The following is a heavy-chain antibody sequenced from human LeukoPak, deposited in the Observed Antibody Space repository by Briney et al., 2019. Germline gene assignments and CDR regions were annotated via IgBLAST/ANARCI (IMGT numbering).Heavy chain of an antibody. CDR1: GGSISSYY. V-gene: IGHV4-59*12. CDR3: ARDDSSGYLD. CDR2: IYYSGST. Sequence: PSETLSLTCTVSGGSISSYYWSWIRQPPGKGLEWIGYIYYSGSTNYNPSLKSRVTISVDTSKNQFSLKLSSVTAADTAVYYCARDDSSGYLDWGQGTTVTVS. J-gene: IGHJ6*02. D-gene: IGHD3-22*01.